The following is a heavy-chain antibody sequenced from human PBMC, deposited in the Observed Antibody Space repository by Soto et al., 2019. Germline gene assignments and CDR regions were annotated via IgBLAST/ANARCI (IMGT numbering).Heavy chain of an antibody. V-gene: IGHV1-69*13. J-gene: IGHJ4*02. CDR1: GGTFSSYA. CDR3: ASVRSYSAELLDY. CDR2: IIPIFGTA. D-gene: IGHD1-26*01. Sequence: SVKVSCKASGGTFSSYAISWVRQAPGQGLEWMGGIIPIFGTANYAQKFQGRVTITADESTSTAYMELSSLRSEDTAVYYCASVRSYSAELLDYWGQGTLVTASS.